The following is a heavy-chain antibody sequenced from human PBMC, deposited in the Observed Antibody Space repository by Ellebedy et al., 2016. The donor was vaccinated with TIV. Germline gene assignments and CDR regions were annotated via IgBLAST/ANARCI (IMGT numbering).Heavy chain of an antibody. CDR1: GYTFTSYY. CDR2: INPSGGST. J-gene: IGHJ4*02. D-gene: IGHD3-22*01. V-gene: IGHV1-46*01. CDR3: ARGDNYYYDSSGYYYSY. Sequence: ASVKVSCKASGYTFTSYYMYWVRQAPRQGPEWMGIINPSGGSTNYAQKFQGRVTMTRDTSTSTVYMELSSLRSEDTAVYYCARGDNYYYDSSGYYYSYWGQGTLVTVSS.